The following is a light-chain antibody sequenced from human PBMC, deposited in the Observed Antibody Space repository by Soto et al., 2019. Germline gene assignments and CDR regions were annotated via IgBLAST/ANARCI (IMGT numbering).Light chain of an antibody. CDR2: DVS. CDR1: GSDGGGYRF. V-gene: IGLV2-11*01. CDR3: GSDAGDYTFV. J-gene: IGLJ1*01. Sequence: HSVLSKSRSVSGSPGQSITISCTGTGSDGGGYRFVSWYQQHPGKGPKLIIYDVSKWPSGVPDRFSGSKSGNTASLTISGLQAEDAGDYYCGSDAGDYTFVFGTGTKVTAL.